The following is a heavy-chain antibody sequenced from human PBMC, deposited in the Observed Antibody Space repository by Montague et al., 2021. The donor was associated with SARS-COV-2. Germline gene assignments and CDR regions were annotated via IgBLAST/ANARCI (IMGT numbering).Heavy chain of an antibody. CDR2: ISGSDDTT. D-gene: IGHD2-2*01. Sequence: SLRLSCAASGFTLSSYAMDWVRQAPGKGLEWVSSISGSDDTTYYADSVKGRLNISRDSSKNTLYLQMNSLRVEETAVYYCAKGFTSWPRGLFDYWGQGSLVTVSS. J-gene: IGHJ4*02. V-gene: IGHV3-23*01. CDR1: GFTLSSYA. CDR3: AKGFTSWPRGLFDY.